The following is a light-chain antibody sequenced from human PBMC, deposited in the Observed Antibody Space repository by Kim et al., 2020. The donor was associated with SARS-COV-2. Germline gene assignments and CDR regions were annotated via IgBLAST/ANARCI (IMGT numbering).Light chain of an antibody. CDR3: AAWDDSLNGFV. CDR1: SSNIGRNT. CDR2: SNK. J-gene: IGLJ1*01. Sequence: GQRDTVSCSGSSSNIGRNTVNWYQQVPGMAPKLLIYSNKQRPSGVPDRFSGSKSGTSASLAISGLLSEDEADYYCAAWDDSLNGFVFGTGTKVTVL. V-gene: IGLV1-44*01.